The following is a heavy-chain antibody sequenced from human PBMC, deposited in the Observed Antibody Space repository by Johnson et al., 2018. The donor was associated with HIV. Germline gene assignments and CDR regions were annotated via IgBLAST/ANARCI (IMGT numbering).Heavy chain of an antibody. CDR3: ARDESGSSWAFDI. Sequence: EVQLVESGGGLVQPGRSLRLSCAASGFTFDDYAMHWVRQAPGKGLEWVSGISGSGGSPYYADSVKGRFTISRDNSKNTLFLQMNSLRAEDTALYYCARDESGSSWAFDIWGQGTMVTVSS. CDR1: GFTFDDYA. D-gene: IGHD6-13*01. J-gene: IGHJ3*02. V-gene: IGHV3-23*04. CDR2: ISGSGGSP.